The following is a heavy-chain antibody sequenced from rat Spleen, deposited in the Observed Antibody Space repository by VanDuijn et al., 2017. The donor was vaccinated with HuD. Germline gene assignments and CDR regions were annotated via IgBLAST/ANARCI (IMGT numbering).Heavy chain of an antibody. CDR1: GFTFNNYG. V-gene: IGHV5-29*01. CDR2: FSYDGFST. J-gene: IGHJ2*01. CDR3: ARQDYDGSKGY. Sequence: EVQLVESGGGLVQPGRSLKLSCAASGFTFNNYGMAWVRQAPTKGLEWVATFSYDGFSTYYRDSVRGRFTISSDDAKTTLYLQMDSLRSEDTATYYCARQDYDGSKGYWGQGVMVTVSS. D-gene: IGHD1-12*02.